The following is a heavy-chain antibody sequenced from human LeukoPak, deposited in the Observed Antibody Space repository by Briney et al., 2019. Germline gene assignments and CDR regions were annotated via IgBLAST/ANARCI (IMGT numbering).Heavy chain of an antibody. CDR1: GGSISSGGYY. CDR2: IYYSGST. J-gene: IGHJ4*02. D-gene: IGHD2-2*01. CDR3: ASGPVVPAAIGAYFDY. Sequence: SQTLSLTCTVSGGSISSGGYYWSWIRQHPGKGLEWIGCIYYSGSTYYNPSLKSRVTISVDTSKNQFSLKLSSVTAADTAVYYCASGPVVPAAIGAYFDYWGQGTLVTVSS. V-gene: IGHV4-31*03.